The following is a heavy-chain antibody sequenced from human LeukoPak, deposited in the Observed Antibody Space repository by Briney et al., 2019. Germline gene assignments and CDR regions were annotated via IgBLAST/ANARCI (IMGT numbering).Heavy chain of an antibody. CDR1: GVSISGCY. CDR3: ARNDGYYDMLTGYRAFDM. Sequence: SETLSLTCSVAGVSISGCYWSWIRQPPGNQLEWIGYIYRSESSNYNPSLKSRVTISVDTSKNQLSLKLSSVTAADTAVYFCARNDGYYDMLTGYRAFDMWGPGTMVTVSS. J-gene: IGHJ3*02. D-gene: IGHD3-9*01. CDR2: IYRSESS. V-gene: IGHV4-59*01.